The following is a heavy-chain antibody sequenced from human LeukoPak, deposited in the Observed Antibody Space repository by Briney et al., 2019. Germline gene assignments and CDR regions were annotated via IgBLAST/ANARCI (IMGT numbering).Heavy chain of an antibody. CDR1: GFTFSSYG. CDR3: AKDPYSSSWYLRY. Sequence: GGSLRLSCAASGFTFSSYGMHWVRQAPGKGLEWVAVISYDGSNKYYADSVKGRFTISRDNSKNTLYLQMNSLRAEDTAVYYCAKDPYSSSWYLRYWGQGTLVTVSS. V-gene: IGHV3-30*18. D-gene: IGHD6-13*01. CDR2: ISYDGSNK. J-gene: IGHJ4*02.